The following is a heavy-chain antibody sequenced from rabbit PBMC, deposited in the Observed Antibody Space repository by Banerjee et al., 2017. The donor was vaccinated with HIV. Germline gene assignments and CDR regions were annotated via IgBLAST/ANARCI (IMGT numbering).Heavy chain of an antibody. J-gene: IGHJ4*01. CDR2: INTSSGNT. CDR1: GFSFSNKYV. CDR3: ARFVGDHYVEL. Sequence: QEQLVESGGGLVQPEGSLTLTCTASGFSFSNKYVMCWVRQAPGKGLEWIAYINTSSGNTVYASWAKGRFTISKTSSTTVTLQMTSLTAADTATYLCARFVGDHYVELWGPGTLVTVS. V-gene: IGHV1S45*01. D-gene: IGHD2-1*01.